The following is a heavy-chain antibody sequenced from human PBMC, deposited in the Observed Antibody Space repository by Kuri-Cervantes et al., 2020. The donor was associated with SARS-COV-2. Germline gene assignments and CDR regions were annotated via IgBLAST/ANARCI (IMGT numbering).Heavy chain of an antibody. J-gene: IGHJ4*02. CDR3: ARVDCSSTSCYSDY. CDR1: GGSISSSSYY. D-gene: IGHD2-2*02. CDR2: IYYSGST. V-gene: IGHV4-30-4*08. Sequence: SETLSLTCTVSGGSISSSSYYWSWIRQPPRKGLEWIGYIYYSGSTYYNPSLKSRVTISVDTSKNQFSLKLSSVTAADTAVYYCARVDCSSTSCYSDYWGQGTLVTVSS.